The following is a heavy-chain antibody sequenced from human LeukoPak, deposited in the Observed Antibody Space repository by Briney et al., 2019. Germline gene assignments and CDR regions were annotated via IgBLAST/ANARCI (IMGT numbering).Heavy chain of an antibody. D-gene: IGHD3-3*01. Sequence: GRSLRLSCAASGFIFSNYAMHWVRQAPGKGLEWVSVIYSGGSTYYADSVKGRFTISRDNSKNTLYLQMNSLRAEDTAVYYCARASFWSGQGLYYYGMDVWGQGTTVTVSS. J-gene: IGHJ6*02. V-gene: IGHV3-53*01. CDR1: GFIFSNYA. CDR3: ARASFWSGQGLYYYGMDV. CDR2: IYSGGST.